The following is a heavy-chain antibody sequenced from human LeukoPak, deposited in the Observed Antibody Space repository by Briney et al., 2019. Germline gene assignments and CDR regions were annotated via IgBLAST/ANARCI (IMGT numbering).Heavy chain of an antibody. J-gene: IGHJ3*02. CDR3: ARRGRGVEPPASDVFDI. CDR1: GGTFSSYA. CDR2: IIPIFGTA. V-gene: IGHV1-69*13. D-gene: IGHD2-2*01. Sequence: SVKVSCKASGGTFSSYAISWVRQAPGQGLEWMGGIIPIFGTANYAQKFQGRVTITADESTSTAYMELSSLRSEDTAVYYCARRGRGVEPPASDVFDIWGQGTMVTVPS.